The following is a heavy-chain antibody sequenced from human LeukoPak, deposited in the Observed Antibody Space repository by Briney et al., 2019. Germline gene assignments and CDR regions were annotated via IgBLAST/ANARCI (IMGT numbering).Heavy chain of an antibody. CDR1: GYTFTRYG. J-gene: IGHJ4*02. CDR2: ISAYNGNT. V-gene: IGHV1-18*01. D-gene: IGHD3-16*02. Sequence: ASVTVSCTASGYTFTRYGISWVRQAPGQGLEWMGWISAYNGNTNYAQKLQGRVTMTTDTSTSTAYMELRSLRSDDTAVYYCARGSYVWGSYRPEATFDFDYWGQGTLVTVSS. CDR3: ARGSYVWGSYRPEATFDFDY.